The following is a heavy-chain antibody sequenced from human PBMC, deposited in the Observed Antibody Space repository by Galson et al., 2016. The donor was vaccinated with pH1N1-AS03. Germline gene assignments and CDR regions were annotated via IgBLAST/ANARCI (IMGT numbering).Heavy chain of an antibody. D-gene: IGHD6-6*01. CDR3: ARDGVEYGSACLAVYGMDV. CDR1: TFTFSSYS. V-gene: IGHV3-30*04. CDR2: ISYGGGDE. Sequence: SLRLSCAASTFTFSSYSMHWVRQAPGKGLEWVAAISYGGGDEYYADSVKGRFTISRDNSKSTLYLQMNSLRAEDTAIYYCARDGVEYGSACLAVYGMDVGGQGTTVSVSS. J-gene: IGHJ6*02.